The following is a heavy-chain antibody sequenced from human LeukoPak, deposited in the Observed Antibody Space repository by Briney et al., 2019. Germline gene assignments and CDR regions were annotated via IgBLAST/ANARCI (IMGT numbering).Heavy chain of an antibody. CDR2: VSNSGDYI. J-gene: IGHJ5*02. CDR1: GFTFSSYG. CDR3: ASEDSNYSWFDP. Sequence: GGSLRLSCAASGFTFSSYGMHWVRQAPGKGLEWVSSVSNSGDYIHYADSVKGRFTISRDNSKNSLYLQMNSLRAEDTAVYYCASEDSNYSWFDPWGQGTLVTVSS. D-gene: IGHD4-11*01. V-gene: IGHV3-21*06.